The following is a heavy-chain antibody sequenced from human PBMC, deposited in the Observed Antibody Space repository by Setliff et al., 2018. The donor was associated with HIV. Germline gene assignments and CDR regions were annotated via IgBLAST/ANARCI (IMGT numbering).Heavy chain of an antibody. Sequence: PSETLSLTCTVSGGSISSGTYYWTWIRQHPGKGLEWIGRIDSSGTTDYKPSLKGRVAISVDTSRNQFSLRVTSVTAADTAVYFCARDRHSSGLGSYGPWGPGILVTVSS. J-gene: IGHJ5*02. V-gene: IGHV4-39*07. CDR2: IDSSGTT. CDR1: GGSISSGTYY. D-gene: IGHD3-10*01. CDR3: ARDRHSSGLGSYGP.